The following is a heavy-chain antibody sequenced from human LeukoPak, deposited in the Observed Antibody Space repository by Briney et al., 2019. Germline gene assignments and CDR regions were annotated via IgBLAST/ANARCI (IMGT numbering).Heavy chain of an antibody. CDR1: GFTFSDYA. D-gene: IGHD3-9*01. CDR3: AKERRCWFQEP. CDR2: ISHNGVSQ. V-gene: IGHV3-30*18. J-gene: IGHJ5*02. Sequence: GRSLRLSCAASGFTFSDYAMRWARQAPGKGLEWVALISHNGVSQYYADSVRGRFIISRDNLQGTLYLQRNSLSAEDTAVYYCAKERRCWFQEPWGQGIRVTVPT.